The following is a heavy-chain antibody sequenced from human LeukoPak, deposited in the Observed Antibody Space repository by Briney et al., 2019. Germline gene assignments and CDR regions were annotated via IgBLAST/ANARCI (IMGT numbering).Heavy chain of an antibody. V-gene: IGHV1-18*01. J-gene: IGHJ5*02. Sequence: ASVKVSCKASGYTFASYGISWVRQAPGHGLEWMGWSSAYNGNTNYAQKLQGRVTMTTETSTSTAYMERRSLRADDTAVYYCGRVYYDSSVFNWFDPWGQGPLVTVSS. CDR2: SSAYNGNT. CDR3: GRVYYDSSVFNWFDP. CDR1: GYTFASYG. D-gene: IGHD3-22*01.